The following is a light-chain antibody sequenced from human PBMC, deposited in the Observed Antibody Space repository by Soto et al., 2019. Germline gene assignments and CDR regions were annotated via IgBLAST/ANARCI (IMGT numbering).Light chain of an antibody. J-gene: IGKJ2*01. CDR1: QDISNY. V-gene: IGKV1-33*01. Sequence: DIPMTQSPSSLSTSVGDRVTITCQASQDISNYLNWYQQKPGKAPKLFIYGASNLETGVPSRFGGSGSGTESTYSISSLQPDDIATYYCQQYDSVPYTLGQGTKLEIK. CDR2: GAS. CDR3: QQYDSVPYT.